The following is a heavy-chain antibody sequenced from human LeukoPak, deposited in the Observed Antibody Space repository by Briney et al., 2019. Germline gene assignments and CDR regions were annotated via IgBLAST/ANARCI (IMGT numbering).Heavy chain of an antibody. D-gene: IGHD3-16*01. V-gene: IGHV3-7*01. CDR3: ARGGGSGYFDL. Sequence: PGGSLRLSCAASGFTFSDYYMSWIRQAPGKGPEWLTNIKEDGSEKYYVDSVKGRFTISRDNAKNSLYLQMNSLRAEDTAVYYCARGGGSGYFDLWGRGTLVTVSS. CDR2: IKEDGSEK. J-gene: IGHJ2*01. CDR1: GFTFSDYY.